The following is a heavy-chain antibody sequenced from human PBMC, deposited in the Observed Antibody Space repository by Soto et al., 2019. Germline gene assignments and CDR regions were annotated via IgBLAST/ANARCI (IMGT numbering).Heavy chain of an antibody. J-gene: IGHJ6*02. Sequence: GGSLRLSCAASGFTFSSYGMHWVRQAPGKGLEWVAVISYDGSNKYYADSVKGRFTISRDNSKNTLYLQTNSLRAEDTAVYYCAKDGKGPPTVVTPTDYYYYGMDVWGQGTTVTVSS. V-gene: IGHV3-30*18. CDR2: ISYDGSNK. CDR3: AKDGKGPPTVVTPTDYYYYGMDV. CDR1: GFTFSSYG. D-gene: IGHD4-17*01.